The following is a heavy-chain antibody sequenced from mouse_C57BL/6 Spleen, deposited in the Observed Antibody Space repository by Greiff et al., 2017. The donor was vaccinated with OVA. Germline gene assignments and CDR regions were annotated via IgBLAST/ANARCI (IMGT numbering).Heavy chain of an antibody. D-gene: IGHD1-1*01. CDR2: INSDGGST. J-gene: IGHJ1*03. CDR3: ARGAPHYGSSYWYFDV. V-gene: IGHV5-2*01. CDR1: EYEFPSHD. Sequence: DVKVEESGGGLVQPGESLKLSCESNEYEFPSHDMSWVRKTPEKRLELVAAINSDGGSTYYPDTMERRFIISRDNTKKTLYLQMSSLRSEDTALYYCARGAPHYGSSYWYFDVWGTGTTVTVSS.